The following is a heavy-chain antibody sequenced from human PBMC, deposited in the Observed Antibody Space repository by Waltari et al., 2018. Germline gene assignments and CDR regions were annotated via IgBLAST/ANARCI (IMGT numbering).Heavy chain of an antibody. J-gene: IGHJ4*02. D-gene: IGHD3-9*01. CDR2: IYPGDSDP. Sequence: EVQLVQSGAEVKKPGESLKISCKGSGSSFTSYWIGWVRQIPGKGLEWMGIIYPGDSDPRYCPCVQGQVTISADKSISTAYLQWSSLKASDTAMYYCARHGGLRYFDWVDREGGVDYWGQGTLVTVSS. CDR1: GSSFTSYW. CDR3: ARHGGLRYFDWVDREGGVDY. V-gene: IGHV5-51*01.